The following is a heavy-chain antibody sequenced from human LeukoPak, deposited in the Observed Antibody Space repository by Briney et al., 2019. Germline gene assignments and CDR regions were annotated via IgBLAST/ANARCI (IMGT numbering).Heavy chain of an antibody. CDR3: ALYSSSWYMFFDY. J-gene: IGHJ4*02. D-gene: IGHD6-13*01. V-gene: IGHV3-23*01. Sequence: PGGSLRLSCAASGFTFSSYAMSWVRQAPGKGLEWVSAISGSGGSTYYADSVKGRFTISRDNSKNTLYLQMNSLRVEDTAVYYWALYSSSWYMFFDYWGQGTLVTVSS. CDR1: GFTFSSYA. CDR2: ISGSGGST.